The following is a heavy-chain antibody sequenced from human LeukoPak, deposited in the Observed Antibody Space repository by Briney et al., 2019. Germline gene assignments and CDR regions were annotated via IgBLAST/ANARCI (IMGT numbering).Heavy chain of an antibody. CDR3: AKGPHQLWLGYWYFDL. J-gene: IGHJ2*01. Sequence: GGSLRLSCAASGFTFSSYAMSWVRQAPGKGLEWVSAISGSGGSTYYADSVKGRFTISSDNSKNTLYLQMNSLRAEDTAVYYCAKGPHQLWLGYWYFDLWGRGTLVTVSS. CDR1: GFTFSSYA. CDR2: ISGSGGST. V-gene: IGHV3-23*01. D-gene: IGHD5-18*01.